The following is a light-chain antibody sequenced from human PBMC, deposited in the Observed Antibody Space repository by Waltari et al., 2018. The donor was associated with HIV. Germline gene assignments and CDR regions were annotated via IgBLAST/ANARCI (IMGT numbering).Light chain of an antibody. Sequence: SYDLTQPSSVSVSPGQKARITGSGRELAKKYALWFPQKTGQAPVLLCVRDSERPSWSPGRLSGSSSGHPVTLYSSGAQVEDEGDYFCYCAADNKAIVGGGTKLTV. V-gene: IGLV3-27*01. J-gene: IGLJ2*01. CDR2: RDS. CDR1: ELAKKY. CDR3: YCAADNKAI.